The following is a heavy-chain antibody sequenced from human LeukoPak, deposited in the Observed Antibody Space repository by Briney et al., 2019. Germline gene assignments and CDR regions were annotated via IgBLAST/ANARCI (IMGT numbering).Heavy chain of an antibody. Sequence: PSETLSLTCAVYGGSLSGFHWSWLRQSPGKGLEWIGEINHSGSTNYNPSLKSRVTMSIDTSKNQFSLKLTSVTAADTAVYYCARGQWLDNSWGQGTLVTVSS. CDR1: GGSLSGFH. CDR3: ARGQWLDNS. J-gene: IGHJ4*02. CDR2: INHSGST. V-gene: IGHV4-34*01. D-gene: IGHD6-19*01.